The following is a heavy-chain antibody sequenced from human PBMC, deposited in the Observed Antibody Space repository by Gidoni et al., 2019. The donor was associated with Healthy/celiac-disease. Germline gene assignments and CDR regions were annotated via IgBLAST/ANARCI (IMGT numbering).Heavy chain of an antibody. D-gene: IGHD2-2*02. Sequence: QLQLQESGPGLVKPSETLSLTCTVPGGSICSSSYYWGWIRPPPGKGLEWIGSIYYSGSTYYNPSLKSRVTISVDTSKNQFSLKLSSVTAADTAVYYCARRLDRAVRPPDCSSTSCYTNCWFDPWGQGTLVTVSS. V-gene: IGHV4-39*01. CDR2: IYYSGST. CDR1: GGSICSSSYY. CDR3: ARRLDRAVRPPDCSSTSCYTNCWFDP. J-gene: IGHJ5*02.